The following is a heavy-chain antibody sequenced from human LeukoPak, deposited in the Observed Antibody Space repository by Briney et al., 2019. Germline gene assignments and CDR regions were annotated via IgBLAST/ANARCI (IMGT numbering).Heavy chain of an antibody. CDR3: AGQYQLLSNAFNI. Sequence: GGSLRLSCAASGFTFSSYSMNWVRQAPGKGLEWVSSISSSIIYIYNADSVKGRFTISRDNSKNTLYLQMNSLRAEDTAVYYCAGQYQLLSNAFNIWGQGTMVTVSS. CDR2: ISSSIIYI. J-gene: IGHJ3*02. CDR1: GFTFSSYS. V-gene: IGHV3-21*04. D-gene: IGHD2-2*01.